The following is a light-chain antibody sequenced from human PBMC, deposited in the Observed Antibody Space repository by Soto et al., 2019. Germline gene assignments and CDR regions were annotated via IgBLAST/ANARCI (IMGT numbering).Light chain of an antibody. J-gene: IGKJ1*01. V-gene: IGKV3-11*01. Sequence: EIVLTQSPATLSLSPGERATLSCRASQSVSSYLAWYQQKPGQAPRLLIYDASNRATGIPARFSGSGSGTDFTLTISGLQPDDSATYYCQQYKTWWTFGQGTKVEIK. CDR1: QSVSSY. CDR2: DAS. CDR3: QQYKTWWT.